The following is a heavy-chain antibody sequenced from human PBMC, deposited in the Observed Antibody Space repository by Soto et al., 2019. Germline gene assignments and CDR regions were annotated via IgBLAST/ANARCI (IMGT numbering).Heavy chain of an antibody. V-gene: IGHV3-33*01. J-gene: IGHJ5*02. CDR1: GFTFSSYG. D-gene: IGHD2-2*01. CDR2: IWYDGSNK. Sequence: GGSLRLSCAASGFTFSSYGMHWVRQAPGKGLEWVAVIWYDGSNKYYADSVKGRFTISRDNSKNTLYLQMNSLRAEDTAVYYCARGKHYQLLSQKYNWFDPWGQGTLVTVSS. CDR3: ARGKHYQLLSQKYNWFDP.